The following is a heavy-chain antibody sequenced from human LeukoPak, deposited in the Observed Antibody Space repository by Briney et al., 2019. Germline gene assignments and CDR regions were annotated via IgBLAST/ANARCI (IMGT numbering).Heavy chain of an antibody. V-gene: IGHV4-59*08. CDR3: ARGGITMVRGVIGDYYYYYYMDV. D-gene: IGHD3-10*01. Sequence: SETLSLTCTVSGGSISSYYWSWIRQPPGKGLEWIGYIYYSGSTNYNPSLKSRVTISVDTSKNQFSLKLSSVTAADTAVYYCARGGITMVRGVIGDYYYYYYMDVWGKGTTVTISS. CDR2: IYYSGST. CDR1: GGSISSYY. J-gene: IGHJ6*03.